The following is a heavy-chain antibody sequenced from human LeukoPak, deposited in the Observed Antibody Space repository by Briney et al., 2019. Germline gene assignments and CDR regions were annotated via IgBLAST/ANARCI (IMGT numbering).Heavy chain of an antibody. D-gene: IGHD7-27*01. V-gene: IGHV4-34*01. CDR3: ARGVGVTGYMDV. J-gene: IGHJ6*03. CDR1: GGSFSGYY. CDR2: INHSGST. Sequence: PSETLSLTCAVYGGSFSGYYWSWIRQPPGKGLEWIGEINHSGSTNYNPSLKSRVTISVDTSKNQFSLKLSSVPAADTAVYYCARGVGVTGYMDVWGKGTTVTVSS.